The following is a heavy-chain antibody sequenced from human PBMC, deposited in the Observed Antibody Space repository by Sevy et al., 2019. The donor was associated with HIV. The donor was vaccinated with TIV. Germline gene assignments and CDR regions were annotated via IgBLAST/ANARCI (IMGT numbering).Heavy chain of an antibody. CDR1: GFTFSSYA. Sequence: GGSLRLSCAASGFTFSSYAMTWVRQAPGKGLELVSSIPGSGCNTYYADSVKGRFTISRDNSKNTLYLQMNSLRAEDTAIYYCAKARGAWGAFDIWGQGTMVTVSS. V-gene: IGHV3-23*01. CDR2: IPGSGCNT. CDR3: AKARGAWGAFDI. J-gene: IGHJ3*02. D-gene: IGHD7-27*01.